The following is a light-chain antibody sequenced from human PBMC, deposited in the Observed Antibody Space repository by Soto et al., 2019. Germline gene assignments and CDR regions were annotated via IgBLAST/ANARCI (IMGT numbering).Light chain of an antibody. Sequence: EIVLTRSPGTLSLSPGVRATLSCKASQSVTNTYLAWQQQKPGQAPRLLIYAASRRATGIPDRFIGSGSGTDFNLTISRLEPEDFAVYYCERYGVSWKFGQGTKVEIK. CDR3: ERYGVSWK. CDR1: QSVTNTY. J-gene: IGKJ1*01. CDR2: AAS. V-gene: IGKV3-20*01.